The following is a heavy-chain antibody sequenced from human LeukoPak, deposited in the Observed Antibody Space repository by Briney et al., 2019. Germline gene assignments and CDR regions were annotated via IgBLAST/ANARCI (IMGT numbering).Heavy chain of an antibody. CDR3: AKRTERYYSNYAFLDY. D-gene: IGHD4-11*01. Sequence: PGGSLRLSCAASGFKFNNYAMSWVRQAPGKGLEWVAFIRYDGSNKYYADSVKGRFTISRDNSKDTLYLQMNSLRAEDTAVYYCAKRTERYYSNYAFLDYWGQGTLVTVSS. CDR1: GFKFNNYA. J-gene: IGHJ4*02. CDR2: IRYDGSNK. V-gene: IGHV3-30*02.